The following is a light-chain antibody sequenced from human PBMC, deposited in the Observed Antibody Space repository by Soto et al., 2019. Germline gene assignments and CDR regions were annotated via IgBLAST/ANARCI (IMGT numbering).Light chain of an antibody. J-gene: IGKJ5*01. CDR2: DAS. CDR1: QSITRTF. Sequence: EIVLTQSPATLSLSPGERATLSCGASQSITRTFLAWYQHKAGLAPRLLISDASTRATGIPDRFSGSGSGTVFTLTISRLEPEDFAVYYCQQYASPLITFGQGTRLEIK. V-gene: IGKV3D-20*01. CDR3: QQYASPLIT.